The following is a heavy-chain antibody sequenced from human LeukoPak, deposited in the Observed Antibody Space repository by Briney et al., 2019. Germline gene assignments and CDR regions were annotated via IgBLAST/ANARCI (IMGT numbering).Heavy chain of an antibody. J-gene: IGHJ5*02. CDR2: INPNSGGT. V-gene: IGHV1-2*02. CDR1: GYTFTGYY. D-gene: IGHD3-22*01. Sequence: AASVKVSCKASGYTFTGYYMHWVRQAPGQGLEWMGWINPNSGGTNYAQKFQGRVTMTRDRAISTAYVELSRLRSDDTAVYYCATPITMIVGGFDPWGQGTLVTVSS. CDR3: ATPITMIVGGFDP.